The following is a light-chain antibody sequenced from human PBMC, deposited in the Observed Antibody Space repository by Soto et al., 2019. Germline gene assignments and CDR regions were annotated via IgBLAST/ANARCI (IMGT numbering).Light chain of an antibody. J-gene: IGKJ5*01. V-gene: IGKV1-12*01. CDR1: QGISSW. CDR3: QHANSFPPT. CDR2: AAS. Sequence: DIQMTQSPSSVSASVGDRVTITCRASQGISSWLVWYQQKPGKAPELLIYAASRLQSGVPSRFSGSGSGTDFTLTISRLQPEDFATYYCQHANSFPPTFGQGTRLEIK.